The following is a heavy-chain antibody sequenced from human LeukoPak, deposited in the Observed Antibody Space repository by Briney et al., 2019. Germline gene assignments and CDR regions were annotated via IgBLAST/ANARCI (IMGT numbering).Heavy chain of an antibody. CDR1: GYTFTSYD. CDR2: MNPNSGNT. CDR3: ARASPGIAAAGTGVGYYYYYYMDV. Sequence: ASVKVSCKASGYTFTSYDINWVRQATGQGLEWMGWMNPNSGNTGYAQKFQDRVTMTKNTSISTAYMELSSLRSEDTAVYYCARASPGIAAAGTGVGYYYYYYMDVWGKGTTVTVSS. V-gene: IGHV1-8*01. J-gene: IGHJ6*03. D-gene: IGHD6-13*01.